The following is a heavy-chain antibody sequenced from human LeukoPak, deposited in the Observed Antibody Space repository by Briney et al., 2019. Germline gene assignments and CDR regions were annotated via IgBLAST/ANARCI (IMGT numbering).Heavy chain of an antibody. J-gene: IGHJ4*02. CDR3: ARGLGEAAPSDY. V-gene: IGHV4-34*01. Sequence: SETLSLTCAVYGGSFSGYYWSWIRQPPGKGLEWIGEINHSGSTNYNPSLKSRVTISVDTSKNQFSLKLTSVTAADTAVYYCARGLGEAAPSDYWGQGTLVTVSS. CDR1: GGSFSGYY. D-gene: IGHD1-26*01. CDR2: INHSGST.